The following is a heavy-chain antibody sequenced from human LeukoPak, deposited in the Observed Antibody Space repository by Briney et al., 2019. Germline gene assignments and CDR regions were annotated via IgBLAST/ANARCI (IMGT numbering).Heavy chain of an antibody. CDR1: GGSISSGGYY. D-gene: IGHD3-10*01. CDR3: AREGLITIVRGVNFGY. CDR2: IYHSGST. V-gene: IGHV4-30-2*01. J-gene: IGHJ4*02. Sequence: PSETLSLTCTVSGGSISSGGYYWSWIRQPPGKGLEWIGYIYHSGSTYYNPSLKSRVTISVDTSKNQFSLKLTSVAAADTAVYYCAREGLITIVRGVNFGYWGQGTLVSVSS.